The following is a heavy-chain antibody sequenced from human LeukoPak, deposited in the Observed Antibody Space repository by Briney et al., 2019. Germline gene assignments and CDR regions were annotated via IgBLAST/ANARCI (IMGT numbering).Heavy chain of an antibody. J-gene: IGHJ3*02. CDR2: ISSSSSYI. CDR1: GFTFSSYW. Sequence: GGSLRLSCAASGFTFSSYWMHWVRQAPGKGLEWVSSISSSSSYIYYADSVKGRFTISRDNAKNSLYLQMNSLRAEDTAVYYCARPRSWERYCSSTSCYAFDIWGQGTMVTVSS. V-gene: IGHV3-21*01. CDR3: ARPRSWERYCSSTSCYAFDI. D-gene: IGHD2-2*01.